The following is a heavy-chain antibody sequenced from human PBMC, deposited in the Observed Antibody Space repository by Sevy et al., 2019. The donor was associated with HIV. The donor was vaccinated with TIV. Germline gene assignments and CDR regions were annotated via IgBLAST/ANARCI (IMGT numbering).Heavy chain of an antibody. CDR1: GFTFSNAW. CDR2: IKSKTDGGTT. J-gene: IGHJ6*03. CDR3: TTVFDSWSGYLDSYYMDG. D-gene: IGHD3-3*01. Sequence: GGSLRLSCAASGFTFSNAWMSWVRQAPGKGLEWVGRIKSKTDGGTTDYAAPVKGRFTISRDDSKNTLYLQMNSLKTGDTAVYYCTTVFDSWSGYLDSYYMDGWGKGTTVTVSS. V-gene: IGHV3-15*01.